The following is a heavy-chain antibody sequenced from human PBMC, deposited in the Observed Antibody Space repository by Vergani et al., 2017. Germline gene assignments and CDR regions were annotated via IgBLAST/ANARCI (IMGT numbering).Heavy chain of an antibody. D-gene: IGHD3-22*01. J-gene: IGHJ5*02. Sequence: QVQLVQSGAEVKKPGSSVKVSCKASGGTFSSYAISWVRQAPGQGLEWMGGIIPIFGTANYAQKFQGRVTITADESTSTAYMELGSLRSEATAVYYCARDRRASLQTHRGYYYDSSGYWLFDPWGQGTLVTVSS. CDR3: ARDRRASLQTHRGYYYDSSGYWLFDP. CDR2: IIPIFGTA. V-gene: IGHV1-69*13. CDR1: GGTFSSYA.